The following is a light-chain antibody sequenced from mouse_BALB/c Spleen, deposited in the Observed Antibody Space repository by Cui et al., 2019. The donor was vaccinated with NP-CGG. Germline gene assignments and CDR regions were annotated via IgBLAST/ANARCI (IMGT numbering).Light chain of an antibody. J-gene: IGLJ1*01. CDR2: GTN. CDR1: TGAVTTTNY. Sequence: QAVATQEPALTTSPGETVTLTCRSSTGAVTTTNYANWVQEKPDHVFTGLIGGTNNRPPGVPARFSGSLIGDKAALTITGAQTEDEAIYFCALWYSNHWVFGGGTKLTVL. CDR3: ALWYSNHWV. V-gene: IGLV1*01.